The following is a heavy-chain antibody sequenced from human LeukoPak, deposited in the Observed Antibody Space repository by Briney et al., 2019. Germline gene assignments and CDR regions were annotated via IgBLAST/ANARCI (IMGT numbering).Heavy chain of an antibody. J-gene: IGHJ4*02. Sequence: KPGGSLRLSXAASGFTFSSYSMNWVRQAPGKGLEWVSSISSSSSYIYYADSVKGRFTISRDNAKNSLYLQMNSLRAEDTAVYYCARLGVAGYFDYWGRGTLVTVSS. CDR3: ARLGVAGYFDY. V-gene: IGHV3-21*01. D-gene: IGHD3-3*01. CDR1: GFTFSSYS. CDR2: ISSSSSYI.